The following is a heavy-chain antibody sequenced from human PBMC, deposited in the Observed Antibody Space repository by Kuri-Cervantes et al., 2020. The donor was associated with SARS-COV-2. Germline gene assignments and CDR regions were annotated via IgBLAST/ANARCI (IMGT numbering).Heavy chain of an antibody. CDR2: IWYNGSNK. CDR3: ARDSSITPRDFDY. J-gene: IGHJ4*02. Sequence: GGSLRLTCAASGFTFSSYGMHWVRQAPGKGLEWVAVIWYNGSNKYYADSVKGRFTISRDNSKNTLYLQMNSLSAEDTAVYYCARDSSITPRDFDYWGQGTLVTVSS. D-gene: IGHD6-13*01. V-gene: IGHV3-33*01. CDR1: GFTFSSYG.